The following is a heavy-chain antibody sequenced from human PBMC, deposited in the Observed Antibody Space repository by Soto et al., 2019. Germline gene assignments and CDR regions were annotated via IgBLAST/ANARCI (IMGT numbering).Heavy chain of an antibody. D-gene: IGHD1-1*01. J-gene: IGHJ4*02. V-gene: IGHV3-23*01. CDR3: AKNDDRQPGYFDY. Sequence: GGSLRLSCAAAGFTFSGYAMSWVRQAPGKGLEWVSAISGSGGSTYYADSVKGRFTISRDNSKNTLYLQMNSLRAEDTAVYYCAKNDDRQPGYFDYWGQGTLVTVSS. CDR1: GFTFSGYA. CDR2: ISGSGGST.